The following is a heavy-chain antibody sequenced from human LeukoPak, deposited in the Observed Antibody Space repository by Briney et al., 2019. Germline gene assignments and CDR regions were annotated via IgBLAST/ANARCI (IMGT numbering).Heavy chain of an antibody. CDR1: GGSISSYY. V-gene: IGHV4-59*08. J-gene: IGHJ6*02. Sequence: PSETLSLTCTVSGGSISSYYWSWIRQPPGKGLEWIGYIYYSGSTNYSPSLKSRVTISVDTSKNQFSLKLSSVTAADTAVYYCASGVGGSYYYYYYGMDVWGQGTTVTLSS. D-gene: IGHD1-26*01. CDR2: IYYSGST. CDR3: ASGVGGSYYYYYYGMDV.